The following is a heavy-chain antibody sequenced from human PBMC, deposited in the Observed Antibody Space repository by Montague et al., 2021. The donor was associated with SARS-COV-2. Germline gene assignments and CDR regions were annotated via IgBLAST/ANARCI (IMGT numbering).Heavy chain of an antibody. CDR3: ARDTRIAMLVVVTRYGLDV. J-gene: IGHJ6*02. D-gene: IGHD3-22*01. Sequence: ETLSLTCTVSGGSISSSSYYWGWIRQPPGRGLEWIGSIYYTGSTYYNPSLKSRVTISVDTSKNQFSLKLSSVTAADTAVYYCARDTRIAMLVVVTRYGLDVWGQGTTVTVSS. V-gene: IGHV4-39*07. CDR2: IYYTGST. CDR1: GGSISSSSYY.